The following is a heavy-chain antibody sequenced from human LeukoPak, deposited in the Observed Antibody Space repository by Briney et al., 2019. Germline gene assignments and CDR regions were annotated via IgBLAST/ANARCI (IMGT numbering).Heavy chain of an antibody. CDR1: GGSISSGGYY. CDR3: ARDRGANGEADY. D-gene: IGHD4-17*01. J-gene: IGHJ4*02. V-gene: IGHV4-31*11. CDR2: IYYSGST. Sequence: PSGTLSLTCAVSGGSISSGGYYWSWIRQHPGKGLEWIGYIYYSGSTYYNPSLKSRVTISVDTSKNQFSLKLSSVTAADTAVYYCARDRGANGEADYWGQGTLVTVSS.